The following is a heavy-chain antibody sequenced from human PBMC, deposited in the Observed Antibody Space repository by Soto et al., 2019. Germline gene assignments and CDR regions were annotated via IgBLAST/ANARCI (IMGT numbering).Heavy chain of an antibody. V-gene: IGHV4-30-4*01. Sequence: PSETLSLTCTVSGGSISSGDYYWSWIRQPPGKGLEWIGYIYYSGSTYYNPSLKSRVTISVDTSKNQFSLKLSSVTAADTAVYYCATDTAMATVGYWGQGTLVTVSS. CDR2: IYYSGST. J-gene: IGHJ4*02. CDR3: ATDTAMATVGY. CDR1: GGSISSGDYY. D-gene: IGHD5-18*01.